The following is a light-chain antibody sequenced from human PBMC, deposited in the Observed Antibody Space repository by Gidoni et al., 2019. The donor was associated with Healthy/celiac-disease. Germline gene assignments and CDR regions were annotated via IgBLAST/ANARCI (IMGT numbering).Light chain of an antibody. Sequence: AIRMTQSPSSFSASTGDRVTITCRASQGISSYLAWYQQKPGKAPKLLIYAASTLQSGVPSRFSGSRSGTDFTLTISCLQSEDFATYYCQQYYSYLYTFGQGTKLEIK. CDR3: QQYYSYLYT. V-gene: IGKV1-8*01. J-gene: IGKJ2*01. CDR1: QGISSY. CDR2: AAS.